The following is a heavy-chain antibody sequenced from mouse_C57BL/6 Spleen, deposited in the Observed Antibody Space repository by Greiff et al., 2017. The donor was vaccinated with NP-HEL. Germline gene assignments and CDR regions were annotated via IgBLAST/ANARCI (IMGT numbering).Heavy chain of an antibody. CDR1: GFNIKDDY. CDR2: IDPENGDT. D-gene: IGHD2-1*01. Sequence: VQLQQSGAELVRPGASVKLSCTASGFNIKDDYMHWVKQRPEQGLEWIGWIDPENGDTEYASKFQGKATITADTSSNTAYLQLSSLTSEDTAVYYCTSIYSAFAYWGQGTLVTVSA. V-gene: IGHV14-4*01. J-gene: IGHJ3*01. CDR3: TSIYSAFAY.